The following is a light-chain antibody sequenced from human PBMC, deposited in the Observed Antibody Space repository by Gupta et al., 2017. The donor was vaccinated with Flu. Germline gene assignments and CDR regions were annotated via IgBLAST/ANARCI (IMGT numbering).Light chain of an antibody. CDR3: QQFNRYPRT. V-gene: IGKV1-9*01. J-gene: IGKJ3*01. CDR1: QGVNNF. CDR2: AAS. Sequence: DSQLTQSPSFLSASVGDRVTITCRASQGVNNFLAWYQQRPGRAPKLLIFAASTLQSSVPSRFSGSGSGTEFTLTISSLQPEDFATYYCQQFNRYPRTFGQGTTVDI.